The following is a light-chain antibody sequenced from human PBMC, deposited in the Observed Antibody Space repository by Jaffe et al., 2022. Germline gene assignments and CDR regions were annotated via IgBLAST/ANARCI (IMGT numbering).Light chain of an antibody. CDR2: DTS. CDR1: TGAVTSGHY. CDR3: SFSYSGVRV. V-gene: IGLV7-46*01. Sequence: QAVVTQEPSLTVSPGGTVTLTCGSSTGAVTSGHYPYWFQQKPGQAPRTLIYDTSNKHSWTPARFSGSLFGGKAALTLSGAQPEDEADYYCSFSYSGVRVFGGGTKLTVL. J-gene: IGLJ3*02.